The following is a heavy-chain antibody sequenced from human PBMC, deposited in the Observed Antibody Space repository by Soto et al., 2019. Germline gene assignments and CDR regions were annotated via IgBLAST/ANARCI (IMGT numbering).Heavy chain of an antibody. CDR2: ISSSSGPI. CDR1: GFTFSSYS. Sequence: EVQLVEFGGGLVQPGGSLRLSCAASGFTFSSYSMNWVRQAPGKGLEWVSYISSSSGPIYYADSVKGRFTISRDNAKNSRYLQMNSLRAEDTAVYYCARGWLGGVASIRGDYWGQGTLVTVSS. D-gene: IGHD5-12*01. V-gene: IGHV3-48*01. J-gene: IGHJ4*02. CDR3: ARGWLGGVASIRGDY.